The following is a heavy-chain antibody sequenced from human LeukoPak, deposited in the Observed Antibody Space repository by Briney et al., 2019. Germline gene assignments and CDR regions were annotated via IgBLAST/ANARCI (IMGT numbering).Heavy chain of an antibody. CDR1: GYTFTGYY. Sequence: ASAKVSCKASGYTFTGYYIHWVRQAPGQGLEWMGWINPNSGGTNYAQKFQGRVTMTRDTSISTAYMELTRLRSDDTAVYYCARVGLYSSSSAYFFDYWGQGTLVTVSS. J-gene: IGHJ4*02. CDR2: INPNSGGT. D-gene: IGHD6-6*01. V-gene: IGHV1-2*02. CDR3: ARVGLYSSSSAYFFDY.